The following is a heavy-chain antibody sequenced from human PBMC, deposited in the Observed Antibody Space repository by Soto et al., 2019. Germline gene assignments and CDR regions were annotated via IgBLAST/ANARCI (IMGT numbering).Heavy chain of an antibody. CDR2: ISSSSRHI. V-gene: IGHV3-21*01. J-gene: IGHJ1*01. CDR3: ARDPSDLWEPDQYFPH. D-gene: IGHD1-26*01. CDR1: GFTFSSYS. Sequence: EVQLVESGGGLVKPGGSLTLSCAASGFTFSSYSMNWVRQAPGKGLGWVSSISSSSRHIYYADSVKGRFTISRDNAKNSLYLQMNSLRAEDTAMYFCARDPSDLWEPDQYFPHWGQGTLVAVSS.